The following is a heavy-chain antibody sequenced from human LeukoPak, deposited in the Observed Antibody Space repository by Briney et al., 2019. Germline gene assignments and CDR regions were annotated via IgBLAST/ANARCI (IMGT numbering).Heavy chain of an antibody. V-gene: IGHV4-39*07. D-gene: IGHD2/OR15-2a*01. CDR2: IYYSGTT. CDR3: ARALYGSRYYYYYMDV. CDR1: GGSISSTSYY. J-gene: IGHJ6*03. Sequence: SETLSLTCTVSGGSISSTSYYWGWIRQPPGNGLEWIGSIYYSGTTYYNPSLKSRVTISVDTSRNQFSLKLSSVTAADTAVYYCARALYGSRYYYYYMDVWGKGTTVTVSS.